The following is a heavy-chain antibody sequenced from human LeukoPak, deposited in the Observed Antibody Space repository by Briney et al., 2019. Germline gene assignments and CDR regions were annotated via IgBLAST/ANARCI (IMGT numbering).Heavy chain of an antibody. D-gene: IGHD3-10*01. CDR3: ARVGVGYYGSGSYRYYYYMDV. V-gene: IGHV4-39*07. J-gene: IGHJ6*03. CDR1: GGSISNSNYY. Sequence: PSETLSLTCVVSGGSISNSNYYWGWIRQPPGTGLEWIGEINHSGSTNYNPSLKSRVTISVDTSKNQFSLKLSSVTAADTAVYYLARVGVGYYGSGSYRYYYYMDVWGKGTTVTGSS. CDR2: INHSGST.